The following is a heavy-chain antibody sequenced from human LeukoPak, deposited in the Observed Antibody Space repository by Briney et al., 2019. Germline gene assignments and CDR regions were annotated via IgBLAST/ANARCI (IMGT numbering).Heavy chain of an antibody. CDR2: IIPIFGTA. D-gene: IGHD4-17*01. Sequence: ASVKVSCKASGGTFSSYAINWVRQAPGQGLEWMGGIIPIFGTANYAQKFQGRVTITTDGSTSTAYMELSSLRSEDTAVYYCARSVTTANYNWVDPWGQGTLVTVSS. CDR3: ARSVTTANYNWVDP. V-gene: IGHV1-69*05. CDR1: GGTFSSYA. J-gene: IGHJ5*02.